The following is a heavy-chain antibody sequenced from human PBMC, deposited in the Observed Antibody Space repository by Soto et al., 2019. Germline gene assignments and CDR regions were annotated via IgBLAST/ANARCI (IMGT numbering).Heavy chain of an antibody. CDR1: RFTFGSYG. D-gene: IGHD5-12*01. CDR2: ISDDGDST. V-gene: IGHV3-23*01. CDR3: AKRSGYQEAAYLDY. J-gene: IGHJ4*02. Sequence: EVQLLESGGDLVQPGGSLRLSCAVSRFTFGSYGMNWVRQAPGKGLEWVSSISDDGDSTYYADSVKGRFTISRDNSKNTLYLQMNSLRAEDTAVYYCAKRSGYQEAAYLDYWGQGTLVTVSS.